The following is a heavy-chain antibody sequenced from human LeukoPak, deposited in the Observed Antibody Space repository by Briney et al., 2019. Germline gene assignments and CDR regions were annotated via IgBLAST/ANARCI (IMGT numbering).Heavy chain of an antibody. V-gene: IGHV3-21*01. J-gene: IGHJ6*03. CDR1: GFTFSSYI. CDR2: ISSSSSYI. Sequence: GGSLRLSCAASGFTFSSYIMNWVRQAPGKGLEWVSSISSSSSYIYYADSGKGRFTISKDNAKNSLYLQMNSLRAEDTAVYYCARERYYYYYMDVWGKGTTVTVSS. CDR3: ARERYYYYYMDV.